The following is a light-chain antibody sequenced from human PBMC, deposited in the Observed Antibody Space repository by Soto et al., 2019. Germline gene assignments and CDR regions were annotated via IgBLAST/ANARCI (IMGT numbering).Light chain of an antibody. CDR1: SSNIGAGYD. CDR2: GNA. J-gene: IGLJ2*01. CDR3: QSYDMSLSGVV. Sequence: QLVLTQPPSVSGAPGQRVTISCTGSSSNIGAGYDVQWYQQLPGTAPKLLIYGNANRPSGVPERFSGSKSGTSASLAITGLQAEDGADYYCQSYDMSLSGVVFGGGTKVTVL. V-gene: IGLV1-40*01.